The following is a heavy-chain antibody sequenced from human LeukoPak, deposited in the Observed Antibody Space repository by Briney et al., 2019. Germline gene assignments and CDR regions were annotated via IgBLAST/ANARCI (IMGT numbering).Heavy chain of an antibody. V-gene: IGHV1-3*01. CDR2: INAGNGNT. D-gene: IGHD5-18*01. CDR3: ARPRWIQLWDNAFDI. CDR1: GYTFTSYA. J-gene: IGHJ3*02. Sequence: ASVKVSCKASGYTFTSYAMHWVRQAPGQRLEWMGWINAGNGNTKYSQKFQGRVTITRDTSASTAYMELSSLRSEDTAVYYCARPRWIQLWDNAFDIWGQGTMVTVSS.